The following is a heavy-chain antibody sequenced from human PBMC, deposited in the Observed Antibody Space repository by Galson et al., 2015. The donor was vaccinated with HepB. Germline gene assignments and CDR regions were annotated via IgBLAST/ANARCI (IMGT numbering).Heavy chain of an antibody. CDR2: IYYSGST. CDR3: ARVRRPTTGPAHNWFDP. CDR1: GGSISSSSYY. J-gene: IGHJ5*02. V-gene: IGHV4-39*01. Sequence: ETLSLTCTVSGGSISSSSYYWGWIRQPPGKGLEWIGSIYYSGSTYYNPSLKSRVTISVDTSKNQFSLKLSSVTAADTAVYYCARVRRPTTGPAHNWFDPWGQGTLVTVSS. D-gene: IGHD1-14*01.